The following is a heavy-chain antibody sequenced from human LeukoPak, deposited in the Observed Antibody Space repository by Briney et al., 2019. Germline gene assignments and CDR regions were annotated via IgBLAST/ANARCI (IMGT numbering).Heavy chain of an antibody. CDR2: IGAYNGNT. Sequence: GASVKVSCKASGYTFTSYGISWVRQAAGQGLEWMGWIGAYNGNTNYAQKLQGRVTMTTDTSTTTAYMELGSLRSDDTAVYCCVRNGSYYGDAFDIWGHGTMVSVSS. J-gene: IGHJ3*02. CDR3: VRNGSYYGDAFDI. CDR1: GYTFTSYG. V-gene: IGHV1-18*01. D-gene: IGHD3-10*01.